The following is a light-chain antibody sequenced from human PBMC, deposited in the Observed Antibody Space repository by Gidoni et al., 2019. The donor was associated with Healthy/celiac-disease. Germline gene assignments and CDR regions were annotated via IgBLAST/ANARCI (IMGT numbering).Light chain of an antibody. V-gene: IGKV3-11*01. CDR2: DAS. CDR1: QSISSY. J-gene: IGKJ1*01. Sequence: SPATLSLSPRERATLSCRASQSISSYLAWYQQKPGQAPRLLIYDASNRATGIPARFSGSGSGTDFTLTIRSLEPEDFAVYYCQQRSNWWTFGQGTKVEIK. CDR3: QQRSNWWT.